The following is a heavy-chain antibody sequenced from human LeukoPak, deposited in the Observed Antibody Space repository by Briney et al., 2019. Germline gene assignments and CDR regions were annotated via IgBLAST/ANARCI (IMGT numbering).Heavy chain of an antibody. J-gene: IGHJ4*02. CDR1: GFTFSSYA. Sequence: HPGGSLRLSCAASGFTFSSYAMSWVRQAPGKGLEWVSAISGSGGSTYYADSVKGRFTISRDSSKNTLYLQMNSLRAEDTAVYYCAKDSFLATMLNSYYLDYWGQGTLVSVSS. CDR2: ISGSGGST. D-gene: IGHD5-12*01. V-gene: IGHV3-23*01. CDR3: AKDSFLATMLNSYYLDY.